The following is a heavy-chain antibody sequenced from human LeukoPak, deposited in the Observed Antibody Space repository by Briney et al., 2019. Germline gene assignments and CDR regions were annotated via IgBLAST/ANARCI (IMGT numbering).Heavy chain of an antibody. Sequence: GASVKVSCKASGYTFTSYYMHWVRQAPGQGLEWMGIINPSGGSTSYAQKFQGRVTMTRDTSTSTVYMELSSLRSEDTAVYYCARDGTNPYYYYYMDVWGKGTTVTVSS. CDR1: GYTFTSYY. CDR3: ARDGTNPYYYYYMDV. J-gene: IGHJ6*03. D-gene: IGHD1-14*01. CDR2: INPSGGST. V-gene: IGHV1-46*01.